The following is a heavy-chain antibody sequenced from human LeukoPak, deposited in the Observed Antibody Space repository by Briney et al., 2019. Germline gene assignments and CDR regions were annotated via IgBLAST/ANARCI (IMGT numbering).Heavy chain of an antibody. V-gene: IGHV3-21*01. Sequence: PGGSLRLSCAASGFTFSSYIMNWVRQAPGKGLEWVSSISSSSSYIYYADSVKGRFTISRDNAKNSLYLQMNSLRAEDTAVYYCARDSDYYDSSGYYYVPDYWGQGTLVTVSS. J-gene: IGHJ4*02. CDR1: GFTFSSYI. CDR3: ARDSDYYDSSGYYYVPDY. D-gene: IGHD3-22*01. CDR2: ISSSSSYI.